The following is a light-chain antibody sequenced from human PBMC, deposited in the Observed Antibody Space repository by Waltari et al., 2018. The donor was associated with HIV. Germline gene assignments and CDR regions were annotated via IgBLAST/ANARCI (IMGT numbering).Light chain of an antibody. CDR3: QVRVSNSVV. CDR1: NIGRQK. V-gene: IGLV3-9*01. J-gene: IGLJ2*01. CDR2: RDN. Sequence: SYDLTQPLSVSVALGQTATITCGGNNIGRQKVSWYQQRPGQAPVLIIYRDNTRPSGIPERFSGSNSGNTATLTIRRAQAGDEADYYCQVRVSNSVVFGGGTNLTVL.